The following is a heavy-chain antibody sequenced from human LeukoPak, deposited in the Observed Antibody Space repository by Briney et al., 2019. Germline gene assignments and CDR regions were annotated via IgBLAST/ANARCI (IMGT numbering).Heavy chain of an antibody. CDR2: IYYSGST. CDR3: ARVRGYSYGHTIDY. CDR1: GGSISSSSYY. Sequence: SETLSLTCTVSGGSISSSSYYWSWVRQPPGTGLEWVGYIYYSGSTNYNPSLKSRVTISVDTSKNQFSLKLSSVTAADTAVYYCARVRGYSYGHTIDYWGQGTLVTVSS. J-gene: IGHJ4*02. V-gene: IGHV4-61*01. D-gene: IGHD5-18*01.